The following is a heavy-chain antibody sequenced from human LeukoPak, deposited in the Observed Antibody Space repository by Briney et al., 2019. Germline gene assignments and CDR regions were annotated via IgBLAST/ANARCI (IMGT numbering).Heavy chain of an antibody. Sequence: SETLSLTCTVSGGSISSSNFYWGWIRQPPGKGLEWIGSIYYSGSTYYNPSLKSRVTISVDTSKNQFSLKLSSVTAADTAVYYCARDVAGNTFDYWGQGTLVTVSS. J-gene: IGHJ4*02. CDR1: GGSISSSNFY. CDR3: ARDVAGNTFDY. CDR2: IYYSGST. V-gene: IGHV4-39*07. D-gene: IGHD5-12*01.